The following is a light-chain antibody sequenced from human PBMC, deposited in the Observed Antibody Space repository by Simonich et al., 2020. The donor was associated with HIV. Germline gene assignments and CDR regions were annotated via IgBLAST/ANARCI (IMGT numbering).Light chain of an antibody. V-gene: IGKV1-5*03. J-gene: IGKJ2*01. CDR3: QQYNSYPYT. Sequence: DIQMTQSPSPLSSSVGDRVTITCRASQSIGSCLAWYQQKPGKAPKLLIYKASSLESGVPSSFSGSGSGTEFTLTISSLQPDDFATYYCQQYNSYPYTFGQGTKLEIK. CDR1: QSIGSC. CDR2: KAS.